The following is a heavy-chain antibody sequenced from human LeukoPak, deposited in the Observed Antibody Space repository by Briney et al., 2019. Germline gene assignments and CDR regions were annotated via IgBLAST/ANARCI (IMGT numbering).Heavy chain of an antibody. J-gene: IGHJ5*02. CDR2: INSDGSST. CDR1: GFTFSSYW. Sequence: GGSLRLSCAASGFTFSSYWMHWVRQAPGKGLVWVSRINSDGSSTSYADSVKGRFTISRDNAKNTLYLQMNSLRPEDTALYYCAKDSVAAAGTAWFHPWGQGTLVTVSS. D-gene: IGHD6-13*01. V-gene: IGHV3-74*01. CDR3: AKDSVAAAGTAWFHP.